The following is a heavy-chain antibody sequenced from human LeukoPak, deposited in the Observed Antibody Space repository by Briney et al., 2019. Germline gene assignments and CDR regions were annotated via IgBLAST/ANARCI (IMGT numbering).Heavy chain of an antibody. CDR2: TYYRSKWYN. V-gene: IGHV6-1*01. D-gene: IGHD6-6*01. CDR3: VAGSSSSLAFGY. CDR1: RDSVSSYSAA. J-gene: IGHJ4*02. Sequence: SQTLSLTCAISRDSVSSYSAAWNCNTQSPSRGLEWLSRTYYRSKWYNDYAVSVKSRITINPDTHKNQFSLQLNSVTPEDTAVYYGVAGSSSSLAFGYWGQGTLVTVSS.